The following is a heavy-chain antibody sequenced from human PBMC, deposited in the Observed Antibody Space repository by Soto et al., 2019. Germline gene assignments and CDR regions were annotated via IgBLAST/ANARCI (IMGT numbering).Heavy chain of an antibody. CDR3: ARVHTYYYYSGSFDY. CDR2: INPNNGDT. V-gene: IGHV1-2*02. D-gene: IGHD2-15*01. J-gene: IGHJ4*02. CDR1: GYTFTGYY. Sequence: GASVKVSCKASGYTFTGYYLHWVRQAPGQGLEWMGWINPNNGDTNYAQNFQGRVTMTRDTSISTAYMELSGLRSDDTAVYYCARVHTYYYYSGSFDYWGQGTLVTVYS.